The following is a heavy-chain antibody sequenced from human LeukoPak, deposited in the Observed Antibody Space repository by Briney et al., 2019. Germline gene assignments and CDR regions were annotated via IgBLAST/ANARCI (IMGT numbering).Heavy chain of an antibody. CDR3: ARGPAAGTNHYYMDV. CDR1: GYTFTSYG. Sequence: ASVKVSCKASGYTFTSYGISWVRQAPGQGLEWMGWISAYNGNTNYAQKLQGRVTITRNTSISTAHMELSSLRSEDTAVYYCARGPAAGTNHYYMDVWGKGTTVTVSS. D-gene: IGHD6-13*01. J-gene: IGHJ6*03. V-gene: IGHV1-18*01. CDR2: ISAYNGNT.